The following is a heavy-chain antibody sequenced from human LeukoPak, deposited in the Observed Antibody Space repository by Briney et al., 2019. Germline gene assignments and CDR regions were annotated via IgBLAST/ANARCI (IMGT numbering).Heavy chain of an antibody. CDR2: IYYSGST. CDR3: ARDHKSDYYDSSGYYVYALDI. J-gene: IGHJ3*02. Sequence: SETLSLTCTVSGGSISSYYWSWIRQPPGKGLEWIGYIYYSGSTNYNPSLKSRVTISVGTSKNQFSLKLSSVTAADTAVYYCARDHKSDYYDSSGYYVYALDIWGQGTMVTVSS. CDR1: GGSISSYY. V-gene: IGHV4-59*01. D-gene: IGHD3-22*01.